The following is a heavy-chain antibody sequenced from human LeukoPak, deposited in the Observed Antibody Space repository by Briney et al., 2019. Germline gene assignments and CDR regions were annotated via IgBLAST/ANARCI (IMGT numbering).Heavy chain of an antibody. Sequence: ASVKVSCKASGYTFTGYYMHWVRQAPGQGLEWMGWISPNSGATNYAQKFQARVTMTGDTSISTAYMELSSLRSDDTAVYYCARLGGGSSWSNFDFWGQGTLSPSPQ. V-gene: IGHV1-2*02. J-gene: IGHJ4*02. CDR2: ISPNSGAT. CDR3: ARLGGGSSWSNFDF. D-gene: IGHD6-13*01. CDR1: GYTFTGYY.